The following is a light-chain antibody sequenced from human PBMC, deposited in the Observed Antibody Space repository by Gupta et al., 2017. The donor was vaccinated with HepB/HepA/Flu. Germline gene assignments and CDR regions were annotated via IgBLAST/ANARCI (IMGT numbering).Light chain of an antibody. J-gene: IGKJ5*01. Sequence: EIVMTQSPATLSASPGERATLSCRASQSGTSQLDWYQQNPGQAPRLLIYGASARATGIPARFSGSGSGTEFTLTISSLQSEDFAVYHCQQYNAWPLTFGPGTRLEIK. CDR3: QQYNAWPLT. CDR2: GAS. V-gene: IGKV3-15*01. CDR1: QSGTSQ.